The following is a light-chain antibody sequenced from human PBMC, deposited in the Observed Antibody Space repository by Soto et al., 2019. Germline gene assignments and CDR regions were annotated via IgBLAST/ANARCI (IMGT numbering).Light chain of an antibody. Sequence: EIVLTQSPATLSLSPGERATLSCRASQSVSSYLAWYQQKPDQAPRLLIYDASNRATGIPARFSGSGSGTDFTLTISSLEPEDFAVYYCQQRSNWPSITFGQGTRLEI. J-gene: IGKJ5*01. V-gene: IGKV3-11*01. CDR1: QSVSSY. CDR3: QQRSNWPSIT. CDR2: DAS.